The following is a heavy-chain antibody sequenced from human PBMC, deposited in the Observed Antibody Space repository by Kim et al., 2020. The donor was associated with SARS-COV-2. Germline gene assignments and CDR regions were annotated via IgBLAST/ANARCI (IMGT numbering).Heavy chain of an antibody. CDR2: IYYSGST. V-gene: IGHV4-39*07. D-gene: IGHD3-10*01. CDR3: ARDSQLWFGELFYFDY. Sequence: SETLSLTCTVSGGSISSSSYYWGWIRQPPGKGLEWIGSIYYSGSTYYNPSLKSRVTISVDTSKNQFSLKLSSVTAADTAVYYCARDSQLWFGELFYFDYWGQGTLVTVSS. CDR1: GGSISSSSYY. J-gene: IGHJ4*02.